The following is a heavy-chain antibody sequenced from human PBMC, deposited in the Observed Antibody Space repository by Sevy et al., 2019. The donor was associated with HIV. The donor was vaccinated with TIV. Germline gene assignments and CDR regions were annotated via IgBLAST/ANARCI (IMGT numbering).Heavy chain of an antibody. Sequence: SETLSLTCAVYGGSFSGYYWSWIRQPPGKGLEWIGEINHSGSTNYNPSLKSRVTISVDTSKNQFSLKLRSVTAADTAVYYCARTPWNSRPYYFDYWGQGTLVTVSS. CDR1: GGSFSGYY. J-gene: IGHJ4*02. CDR3: ARTPWNSRPYYFDY. D-gene: IGHD1-7*01. V-gene: IGHV4-34*01. CDR2: INHSGST.